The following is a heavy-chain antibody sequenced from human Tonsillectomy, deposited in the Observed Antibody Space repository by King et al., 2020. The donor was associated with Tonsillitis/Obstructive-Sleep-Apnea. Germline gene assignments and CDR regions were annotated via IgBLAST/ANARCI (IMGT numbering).Heavy chain of an antibody. CDR2: ISYDGSNK. V-gene: IGHV3-30*04. Sequence: VQLVESGGGVVQPGRSLRHSCAASGFTFSSYAMHWVRQAPGKGLEWVAVISYDGSNKYYADSVKGRFTISRDNSKNTLYLQMNSLRAEDTAVYYCAREYLTRDYDFWSGYPGYYYYYGMDVWGQGTTVTVSS. CDR3: AREYLTRDYDFWSGYPGYYYYYGMDV. CDR1: GFTFSSYA. J-gene: IGHJ6*02. D-gene: IGHD3-3*01.